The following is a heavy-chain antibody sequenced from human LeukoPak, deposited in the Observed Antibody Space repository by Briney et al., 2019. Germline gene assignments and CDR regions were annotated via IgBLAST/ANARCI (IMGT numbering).Heavy chain of an antibody. V-gene: IGHV1-24*01. J-gene: IGHJ4*02. CDR3: ATAIMMVTSITTNDY. CDR2: FDPEDGET. Sequence: ASVKVSCTVSGYTLTELSMHWVRQAPGKGLEWMGGFDPEDGETIYAQKFQGRVTMTEDTSTDTAYMELSSLRSEDTAVYYCATAIMMVTSITTNDYWGQGTLVTVSS. CDR1: GYTLTELS. D-gene: IGHD2-21*02.